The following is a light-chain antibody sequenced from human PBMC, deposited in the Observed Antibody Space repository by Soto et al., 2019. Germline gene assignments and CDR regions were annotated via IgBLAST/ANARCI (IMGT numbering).Light chain of an antibody. CDR1: QSVSSS. V-gene: IGKV3-20*01. CDR3: QQYGISPST. CDR2: GTS. Sequence: EIVLTQSPGTLSLSPGERATLSCRASQSVSSSLAWYQQKPGQAPRLLIYGTSNRATAIPDRFSGSGSGADFTLTISRLEPEDFALYYCQQYGISPSTFGPGTKVEL. J-gene: IGKJ1*01.